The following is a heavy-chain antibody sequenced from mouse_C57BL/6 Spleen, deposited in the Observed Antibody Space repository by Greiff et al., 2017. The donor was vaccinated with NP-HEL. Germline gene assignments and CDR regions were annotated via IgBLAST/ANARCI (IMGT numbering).Heavy chain of an antibody. CDR3: ARCYNNHPFYAMDY. J-gene: IGHJ4*01. CDR2: INPKNGGT. V-gene: IGHV1-26*01. CDR1: GYTFTDYY. D-gene: IGHD2-5*01. Sequence: EVQLQQSGPELVKPGASVKISCKASGYTFTDYYMNWVKQSHGKSLEWIGDINPKNGGTSYNQKFKGKATLTVDKSSSTAYMELRSLTSEDSAVYYCARCYNNHPFYAMDYWGQGTSVTVSS.